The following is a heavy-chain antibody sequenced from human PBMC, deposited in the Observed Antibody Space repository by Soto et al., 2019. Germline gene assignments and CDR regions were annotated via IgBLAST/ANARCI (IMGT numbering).Heavy chain of an antibody. D-gene: IGHD6-6*01. CDR2: NGGSGGST. Sequence: PGGSLRLSCVASGFTFRIYAMSWVRQAPGKGLEWVTANGGSGGSTYYADSVKGRFTLSRDNSKNTMYLQMSSLRAEDTAVYYCAKGGSSSPTPMYFDSWGQGTLVTVSS. CDR1: GFTFRIYA. V-gene: IGHV3-23*01. J-gene: IGHJ4*02. CDR3: AKGGSSSPTPMYFDS.